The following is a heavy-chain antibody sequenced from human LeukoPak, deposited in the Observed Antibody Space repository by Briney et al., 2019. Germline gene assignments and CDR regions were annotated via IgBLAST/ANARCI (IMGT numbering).Heavy chain of an antibody. J-gene: IGHJ3*02. CDR1: GFTFSSYW. CDR3: AKDMGYYDSSGYYPFDAFDI. D-gene: IGHD3-22*01. CDR2: IKQDGSEK. V-gene: IGHV3-7*03. Sequence: GGSLRLSCAVSGFTFSSYWMSWVRQAPGKGLEWVANIKQDGSEKYYVDSVKGRFTISRDNAKNSLYLQMNSLRAEDTALYYCAKDMGYYDSSGYYPFDAFDIWGQGTMVTVSS.